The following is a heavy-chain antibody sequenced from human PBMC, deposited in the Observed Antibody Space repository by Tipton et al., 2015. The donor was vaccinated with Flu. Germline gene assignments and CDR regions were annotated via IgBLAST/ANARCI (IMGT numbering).Heavy chain of an antibody. CDR2: IYTSGST. J-gene: IGHJ6*03. V-gene: IGHV4-4*07. Sequence: TLSLTCTVSGGSISSYYWSWIRQPAGKGLEWIGRIYTSGSTNYNPSLKSRVTMSVDTSKNQFSLKLSSVTAADTAVYYCEGSGFYYYYYYMGVWGKGTTVTVSS. CDR1: GGSISSYY. CDR3: EGSGFYYYYYYMGV. D-gene: IGHD1-26*01.